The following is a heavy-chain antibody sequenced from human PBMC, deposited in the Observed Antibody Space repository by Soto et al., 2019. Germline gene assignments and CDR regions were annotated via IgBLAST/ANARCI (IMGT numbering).Heavy chain of an antibody. D-gene: IGHD3-16*02. J-gene: IGHJ4*02. CDR2: ISAYNGNT. CDR1: GYTFTSYG. V-gene: IGHV1-18*01. Sequence: QVQLVQSGAEVKKPGASVKVSCKASGYTFTSYGISWVRQAPGQGLEWMGWISAYNGNTNYAQKLQVRVTMTTDTSTSTAYMGLRSLRSDDTAVYYCARDYDYVWGSYRYTPYFDYWGQGTLVTVSS. CDR3: ARDYDYVWGSYRYTPYFDY.